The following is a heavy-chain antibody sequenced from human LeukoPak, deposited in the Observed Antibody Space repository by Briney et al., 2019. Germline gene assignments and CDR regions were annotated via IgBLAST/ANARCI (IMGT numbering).Heavy chain of an antibody. CDR3: AKYLTIFGVGRSPNLDYMDV. D-gene: IGHD3-3*01. CDR1: GFTFSSYS. V-gene: IGHV3-48*01. J-gene: IGHJ6*03. Sequence: GGSLRLSCAASGFTFSSYSMNWVRQAPGKGLEWVSYISSSSSTIYYADSVKGRFTISRDNAKNSLYLQMNSLRAEDTAVYYCAKYLTIFGVGRSPNLDYMDVWGKGTTVTVSS. CDR2: ISSSSSTI.